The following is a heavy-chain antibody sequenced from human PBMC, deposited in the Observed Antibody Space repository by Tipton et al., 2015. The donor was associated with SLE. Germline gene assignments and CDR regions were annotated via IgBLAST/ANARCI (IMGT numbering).Heavy chain of an antibody. D-gene: IGHD3-16*01. V-gene: IGHV3-53*05. CDR2: IYAGGSI. CDR3: TRDSDDLIWGTHYGN. Sequence: GSLRLSCAASGFPVYDNCMSWVRQAPGKGLEWVSSIYAGGSIYYADSVRGRFTISRDNSKNTLYLQMNRLKPEDTAVYYCTRDSDDLIWGTHYGNWGQGTLVTVSS. J-gene: IGHJ4*02. CDR1: GFPVYDNC.